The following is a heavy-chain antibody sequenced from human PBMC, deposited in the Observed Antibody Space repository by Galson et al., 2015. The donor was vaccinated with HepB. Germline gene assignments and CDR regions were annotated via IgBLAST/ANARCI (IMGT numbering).Heavy chain of an antibody. CDR1: GYTFTSYA. CDR2: INVGNGNT. CDR3: ARDLRYYGSGSYLLGEFDY. Sequence: SVKVSCKASGYTFTSYAMHWVRQAPGQRLEWMGWINVGNGNTKYSQKFQGRVTITRDTSASTAYMELSSLRSEDTAVYYCARDLRYYGSGSYLLGEFDYWGQGTLVTVSS. J-gene: IGHJ4*02. D-gene: IGHD3-10*01. V-gene: IGHV1-3*01.